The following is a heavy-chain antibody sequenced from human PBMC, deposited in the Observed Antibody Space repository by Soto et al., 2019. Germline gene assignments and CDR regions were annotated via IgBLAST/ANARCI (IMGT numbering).Heavy chain of an antibody. J-gene: IGHJ4*02. CDR3: ARVMNYYSSGIYAY. D-gene: IGHD3-10*01. V-gene: IGHV4-30-2*01. CDR2: IYHSGST. CDR1: GGSISSVGYS. Sequence: SETLSLTCAVSGGSISSVGYSWIWIRQPPGKGLEWIGYIYHSGSTYYNPSLKSRVTISVDRSKNQFSLKLSSVTAADTAVYYCARVMNYYSSGIYAYWAQGTLVTVSA.